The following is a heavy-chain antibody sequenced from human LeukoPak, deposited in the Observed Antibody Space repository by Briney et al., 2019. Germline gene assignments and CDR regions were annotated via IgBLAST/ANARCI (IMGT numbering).Heavy chain of an antibody. CDR1: GGTFSSYA. CDR3: ARGVRAFDY. D-gene: IGHD6-6*01. Sequence: ASVKVSCKASGGTFSSYAISWVRQATGQGLEWMGWMNPNSGNTGYAQKFQGRVTMTRNTSTSTAYMELSSLRPEDTAVYYCARGVRAFDYWGQGTLVTVSS. J-gene: IGHJ4*02. V-gene: IGHV1-8*02. CDR2: MNPNSGNT.